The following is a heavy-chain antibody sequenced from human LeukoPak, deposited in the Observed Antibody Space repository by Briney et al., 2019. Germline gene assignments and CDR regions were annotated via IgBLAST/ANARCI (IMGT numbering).Heavy chain of an antibody. CDR1: GGSISSYY. J-gene: IGHJ6*02. Sequence: SETLSLTCTVSGGSISSYYWSWIRQPAGKGLEWIGRIYTSGSTNYNPSLKSLVTMSVDTSKNQFSLKLSSVTAADTAVYYCARVILWFGEGGMDVWGQGTTVTVSS. V-gene: IGHV4-4*07. CDR2: IYTSGST. D-gene: IGHD3-10*01. CDR3: ARVILWFGEGGMDV.